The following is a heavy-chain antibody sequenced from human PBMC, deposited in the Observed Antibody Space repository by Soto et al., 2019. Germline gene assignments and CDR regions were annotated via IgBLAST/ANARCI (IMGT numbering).Heavy chain of an antibody. V-gene: IGHV5-51*01. D-gene: IGHD3-10*01. CDR2: IYPGDSDT. Sequence: PGESLKISCKGSGYSFTSYWIGWVRQMPGKGLEWMGIIYPGDSDTRYSPSFQGQVTISADKSISTAYLQWSSLKASDTAMYYCESLCPYGSGSYPTYYVDVGGKGTTVTVCS. J-gene: IGHJ6*03. CDR3: ESLCPYGSGSYPTYYVDV. CDR1: GYSFTSYW.